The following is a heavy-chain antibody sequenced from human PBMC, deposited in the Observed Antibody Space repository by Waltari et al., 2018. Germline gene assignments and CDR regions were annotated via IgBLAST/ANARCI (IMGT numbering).Heavy chain of an antibody. CDR1: GGSISSYY. J-gene: IGHJ4*02. V-gene: IGHV4-59*01. CDR3: ARELEQQLAFDY. CDR2: IYYSGST. Sequence: QVQLQESGPGLVKPSETLSLTCTVPGGSISSYYWSWIRQPPGKGLEWIGYIYYSGSTNYNPSLKSRVTISVDTSKNQFSLKLSSVTAADTAVYYCARELEQQLAFDYWGQGTLVTVSS. D-gene: IGHD6-13*01.